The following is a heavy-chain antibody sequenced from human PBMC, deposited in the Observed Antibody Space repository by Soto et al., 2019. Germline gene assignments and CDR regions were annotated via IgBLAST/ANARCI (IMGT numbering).Heavy chain of an antibody. CDR2: IIPIFGTA. CDR1: GGTFSSYA. V-gene: IGHV1-69*06. Sequence: QVQLVQSGAELKKPGSSVKVSCKASGGTFSSYAISWVRQAPGQGLEWMGGIIPIFGTANYAQKFQGRVTITADKSTSTAYMELSSLRSEDTAVYYCARVKSDSSGYHDAFDIWGQVTMVTVSS. J-gene: IGHJ3*02. CDR3: ARVKSDSSGYHDAFDI. D-gene: IGHD3-22*01.